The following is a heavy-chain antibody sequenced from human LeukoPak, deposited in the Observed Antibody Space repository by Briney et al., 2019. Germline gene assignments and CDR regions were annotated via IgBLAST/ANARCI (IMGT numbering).Heavy chain of an antibody. CDR3: ARIGQWELLHYYYGMDV. Sequence: ASVKVSCKASGYTFTSYDINWVRQATGQGLEWMGWMNPNSGNTGYAQKFQGRVTMTRSTSISTAYMELSSLRSEDTAVYYCARIGQWELLHYYYGMDVWGQGTTVTVSS. CDR1: GYTFTSYD. CDR2: MNPNSGNT. J-gene: IGHJ6*02. D-gene: IGHD1-26*01. V-gene: IGHV1-8*01.